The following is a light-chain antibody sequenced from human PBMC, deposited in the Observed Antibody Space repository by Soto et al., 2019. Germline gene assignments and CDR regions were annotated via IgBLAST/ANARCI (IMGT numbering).Light chain of an antibody. V-gene: IGLV2-23*01. CDR1: SSDVGSYNL. Sequence: QSVLTQPASVSGSPGQSIAISCTGTSSDVGSYNLVSWYQQHPGKAPKLMIYRGSKRPSGVSDRFSGSKSGDTASLTISGLQADYFADDSSSSEACAHSLYVALPITIQHVF. CDR2: RGS. J-gene: IGLJ1*01. CDR3: SSEACAHSLYVALPITIQHV.